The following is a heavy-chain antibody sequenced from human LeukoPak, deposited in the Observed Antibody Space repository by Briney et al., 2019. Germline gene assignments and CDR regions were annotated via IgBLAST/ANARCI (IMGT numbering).Heavy chain of an antibody. CDR3: ARSLGYCSSTSCNRWFDP. V-gene: IGHV3-53*01. Sequence: PGGSLRLSCAASGFTVSSNYMSWVRQAPGRGLEWVSVIYSGGSTYYADSVKGRFTISRDNSKNTLYLQMNSLRAEDTAVYYCARSLGYCSSTSCNRWFDPWGQGTLVTVSS. CDR2: IYSGGST. D-gene: IGHD2-2*01. CDR1: GFTVSSNY. J-gene: IGHJ5*02.